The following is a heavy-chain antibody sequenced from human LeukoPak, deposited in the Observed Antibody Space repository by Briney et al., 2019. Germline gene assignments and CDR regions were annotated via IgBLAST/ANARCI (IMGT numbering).Heavy chain of an antibody. Sequence: ASVKVSCKASGYSFIGYHMRWVRQAPGQGLEWMGWTNPNTGGTKYAQKFQGRVTMTRDTSISTAYMELSSLRSDDTAVYFCASVEMATIGFEHWGQGTLVTVSS. CDR2: TNPNTGGT. J-gene: IGHJ4*02. D-gene: IGHD5-12*01. CDR3: ASVEMATIGFEH. CDR1: GYSFIGYH. V-gene: IGHV1-2*02.